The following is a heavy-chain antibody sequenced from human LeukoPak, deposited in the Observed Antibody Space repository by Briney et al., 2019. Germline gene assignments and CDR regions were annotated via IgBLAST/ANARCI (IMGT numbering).Heavy chain of an antibody. CDR2: IYHSGST. J-gene: IGHJ4*02. CDR1: GGSISSGGYY. CDR3: ARHYSSSGYPRKNYFDY. Sequence: ASETLSLTCTVSGGSISSGGYYWRWIRQPPGKGLEWIGYIYHSGSTYYNPSLKSRVTISVDTSKNQFSLKLSSVTAADTAVYYCARHYSSSGYPRKNYFDYWGQGTLVTVSS. V-gene: IGHV4-30-2*01. D-gene: IGHD3-22*01.